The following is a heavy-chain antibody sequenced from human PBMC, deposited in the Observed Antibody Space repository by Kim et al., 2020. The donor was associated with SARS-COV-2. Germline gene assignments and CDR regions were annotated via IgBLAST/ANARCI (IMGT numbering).Heavy chain of an antibody. D-gene: IGHD1-26*01. V-gene: IGHV3-7*01. CDR2: IKGDGSEK. J-gene: IGHJ4*02. Sequence: GGSLRLSCAASGFTFSNYWMSWVRQAPGKGLEWVANIKGDGSEKKYLDSVKGRFTISRDNAKNSVYLQMNSLRVEDTAVYYCASPWGMVGANWGQGTQVTVSS. CDR1: GFTFSNYW. CDR3: ASPWGMVGAN.